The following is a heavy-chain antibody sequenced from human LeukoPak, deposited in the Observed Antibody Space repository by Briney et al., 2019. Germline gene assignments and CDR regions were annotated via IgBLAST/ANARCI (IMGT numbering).Heavy chain of an antibody. Sequence: SETLSLTCTVSGDSISDDYYTWMRQPAGKGLEWIGRIHSGGTTNYNPSLMSRVTLSIDKSKKHISLRLTSVTAADTALYYCARDNGSGYTRGYEHYYYYLDVWGKGTTVTVSS. V-gene: IGHV4-4*07. D-gene: IGHD2-2*01. CDR3: ARDNGSGYTRGYEHYYYYLDV. CDR2: IHSGGTT. J-gene: IGHJ6*03. CDR1: GDSISDDY.